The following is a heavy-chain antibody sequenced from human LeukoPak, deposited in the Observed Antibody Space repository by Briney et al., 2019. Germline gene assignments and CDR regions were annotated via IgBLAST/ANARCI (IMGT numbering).Heavy chain of an antibody. J-gene: IGHJ4*02. D-gene: IGHD2-15*01. CDR1: GFTFSSYA. CDR2: ISGSGGST. CDR3: AKVLNLGYCSGGSCLNQFDY. Sequence: QPGGSLRLSCAASGFTFSSYAMSWVRQAPGKGLEWVSAISGSGGSTYYADSVKGRFTISRDNSKNTLYLQMNSLRAEDTAVYYCAKVLNLGYCSGGSCLNQFDYWGQGTLVTVSS. V-gene: IGHV3-23*01.